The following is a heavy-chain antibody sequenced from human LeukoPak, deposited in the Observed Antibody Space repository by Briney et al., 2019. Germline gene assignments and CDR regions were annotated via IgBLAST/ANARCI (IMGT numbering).Heavy chain of an antibody. CDR3: ARSGTEDGYNIYFDH. D-gene: IGHD5-24*01. V-gene: IGHV3-23*01. CDR1: GFTFSTFA. J-gene: IGHJ4*02. CDR2: ISGSGGGT. Sequence: PGGSLRLACAASGFTFSTFAMSWVRQAPGKGLEWVSLISGSGGGTHYADSVKGRFAVSRDNSKDILYLQMNSLRADDTAVYYCARSGTEDGYNIYFDHWGQGSLVTVSS.